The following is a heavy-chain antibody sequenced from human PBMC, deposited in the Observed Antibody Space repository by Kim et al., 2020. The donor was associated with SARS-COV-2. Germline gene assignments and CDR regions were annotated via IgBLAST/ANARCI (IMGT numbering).Heavy chain of an antibody. J-gene: IGHJ4*02. V-gene: IGHV3-9*01. CDR1: GFTFDDYA. D-gene: IGHD2-2*01. Sequence: GGSLRLSCAASGFTFDDYAMHWVRQAPGKGLEWVSGISWNSGSIGYADSVKGRFTISRDNAKNSLYLQMNSLRAEDTALYYCAKDIGSTNDQFDYWGQGT. CDR2: ISWNSGSI. CDR3: AKDIGSTNDQFDY.